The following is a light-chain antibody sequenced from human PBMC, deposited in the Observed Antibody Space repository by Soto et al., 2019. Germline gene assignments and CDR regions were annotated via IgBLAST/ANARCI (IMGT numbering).Light chain of an antibody. V-gene: IGKV1-33*01. CDR2: RAS. CDR3: QQFDNLPYT. CDR1: QDINIY. J-gene: IGKJ2*01. Sequence: DIQMTQSPSSLSASVGDRVTITCQASQDINIYLNWYQQKPGTAPKLLIFRASNLETGVPSRFSGSGSGTDFTFTISSLQPEDIATYYCQQFDNLPYTFGQGAKLEL.